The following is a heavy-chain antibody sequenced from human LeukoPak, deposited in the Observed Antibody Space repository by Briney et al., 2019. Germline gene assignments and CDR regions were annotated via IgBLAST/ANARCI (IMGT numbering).Heavy chain of an antibody. J-gene: IGHJ4*02. CDR3: ARGSGAQGRRWDY. CDR2: INPSGGST. V-gene: IGHV1-46*03. CDR1: GDTFTSYY. D-gene: IGHD1-26*01. Sequence: ASVKVSCKASGDTFTSYYMHWGRQAPGQGREWMGIINPSGGSTSYAQKFQGRVTMTRDTSTSTVYMELSSLRSEDTAVYYCARGSGAQGRRWDYWGQGTLVTVSS.